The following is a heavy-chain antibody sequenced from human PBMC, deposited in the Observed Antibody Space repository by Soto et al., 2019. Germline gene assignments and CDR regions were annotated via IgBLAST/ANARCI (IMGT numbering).Heavy chain of an antibody. CDR3: ARGASYSSSYFDY. CDR2: IYSGDNT. D-gene: IGHD6-13*01. V-gene: IGHV3-53*01. CDR1: GFSVSSNY. Sequence: EVQLVESGGGLIQPGGSLRLSCAASGFSVSSNYMGWVRQAPGRGLEWVSIIYSGDNTYYADSVKGRFTVSRDNSKNTRYFQMDSLSVEDTAVYYCARGASYSSSYFDYWGQGTLVTVSS. J-gene: IGHJ4*02.